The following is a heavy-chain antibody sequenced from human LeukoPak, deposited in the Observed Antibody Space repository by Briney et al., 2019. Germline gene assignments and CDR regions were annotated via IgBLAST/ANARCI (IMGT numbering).Heavy chain of an antibody. V-gene: IGHV3-21*01. D-gene: IGHD6-6*01. Sequence: GGSLRLSCAASGFTFSSYSMNWVRQAPGKGLEWVSSISSSSSYIYYADSVKGRFTISRDNAKNSLYLQVNSLRAEDTAVYYCARGDSSSSFDAFDIWGQGTMVTVSS. J-gene: IGHJ3*02. CDR2: ISSSSSYI. CDR1: GFTFSSYS. CDR3: ARGDSSSSFDAFDI.